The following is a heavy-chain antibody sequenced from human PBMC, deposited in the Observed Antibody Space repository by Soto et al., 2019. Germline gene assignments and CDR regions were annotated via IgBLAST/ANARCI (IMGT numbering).Heavy chain of an antibody. D-gene: IGHD6-6*01. J-gene: IGHJ4*02. CDR3: ARAPKVSGSAQTRPDF. CDR2: ISPSGTT. Sequence: ETLSLTFSLDSGSLSVYYWSLIRQPPGKGLEWIVEISPSGTTNYSPSLKSRVSISVDTSKNQFSLNLTSLTAADTAVYYCARAPKVSGSAQTRPDFWGQGSLVTVS. V-gene: IGHV4-34*01. CDR1: SGSLSVYY.